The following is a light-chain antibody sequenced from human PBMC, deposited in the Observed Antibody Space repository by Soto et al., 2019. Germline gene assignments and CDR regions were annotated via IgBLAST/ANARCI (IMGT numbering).Light chain of an antibody. CDR2: EVV. Sequence: QSVLTQPASVSGSPGQSITISCTGTRSDVGGFDYVSWYQQHPGKAPKLMIYEVVNRPSGVSNRFSGSKSGNTASLTISGLQTEDEADYYCSSYTTSSTVVFGGGTKLTVL. CDR3: SSYTTSSTVV. V-gene: IGLV2-14*01. J-gene: IGLJ2*01. CDR1: RSDVGGFDY.